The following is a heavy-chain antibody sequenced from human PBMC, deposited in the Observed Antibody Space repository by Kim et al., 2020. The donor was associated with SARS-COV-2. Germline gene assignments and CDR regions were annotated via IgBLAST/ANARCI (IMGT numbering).Heavy chain of an antibody. Sequence: EKDCGDSVKGRFTIARDNAKNSLYLQMNSRRAEDTAVYYCARVTTWGYYYGMDVWGQGTTVTVSS. V-gene: IGHV3-7*03. CDR2: EK. CDR3: ARVTTWGYYYGMDV. J-gene: IGHJ6*02. D-gene: IGHD4-17*01.